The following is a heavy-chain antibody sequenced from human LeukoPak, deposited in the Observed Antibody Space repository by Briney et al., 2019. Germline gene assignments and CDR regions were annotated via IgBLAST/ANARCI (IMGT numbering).Heavy chain of an antibody. J-gene: IGHJ4*02. CDR1: GFSFSIYS. Sequence: PGGSLRLSCAASGFSFSIYSMNWVRQAPGKGLERVSYISGSSSSIYSADSVKGRFTISRDNAKNSLYLQMNSLRDEDTAVYYCARDFGGRGVQDYWGQGTLVTVSS. D-gene: IGHD3-10*01. CDR2: ISGSSSSI. CDR3: ARDFGGRGVQDY. V-gene: IGHV3-48*02.